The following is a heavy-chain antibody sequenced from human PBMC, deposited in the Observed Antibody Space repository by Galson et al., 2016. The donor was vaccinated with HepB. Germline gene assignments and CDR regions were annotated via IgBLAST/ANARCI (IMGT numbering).Heavy chain of an antibody. Sequence: SVKVSCKASGYIFTSYGINWVRQAPGQGFEWMGWISTYNGNTNYAQKVQGRVTMTTDTSTSTAYMGLRSLTSDDTAVYYCARVIGYYDNIGYPPDYWGQGTLVTVSS. J-gene: IGHJ4*02. CDR1: GYIFTSYG. CDR3: ARVIGYYDNIGYPPDY. V-gene: IGHV1-18*01. D-gene: IGHD3-22*01. CDR2: ISTYNGNT.